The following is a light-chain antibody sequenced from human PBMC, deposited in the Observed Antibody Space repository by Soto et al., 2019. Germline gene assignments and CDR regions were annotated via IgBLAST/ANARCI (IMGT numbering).Light chain of an antibody. J-gene: IGKJ5*01. V-gene: IGKV3-15*01. CDR1: QSVSSN. CDR3: QQYNNWHPIT. CDR2: GAS. Sequence: EIVMTQSPATLSVSPGERATLSCRASQSVSSNLAWYQQKPGQAPRLLIYGASTRATDIPSRFSGSGSGTEFTLTISSLQSEDFAVYYCQQYNNWHPITFGQGTRLEIK.